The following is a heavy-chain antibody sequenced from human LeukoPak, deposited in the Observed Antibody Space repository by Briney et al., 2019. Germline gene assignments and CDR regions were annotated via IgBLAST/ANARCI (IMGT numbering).Heavy chain of an antibody. CDR3: AREGGLGYCSGGSCVGDAFDI. CDR2: FYGGGST. V-gene: IGHV3-66*01. J-gene: IGHJ3*02. Sequence: PGGSLRLSCAASGFIFGDYGMSWVRQAPGKGLEWVSGFYGGGSTDYADSVKGRFTISRDNSKDTLYLQMNSLRAEDTAVYYCAREGGLGYCSGGSCVGDAFDIWGQGTMVTVSS. D-gene: IGHD2-15*01. CDR1: GFIFGDYG.